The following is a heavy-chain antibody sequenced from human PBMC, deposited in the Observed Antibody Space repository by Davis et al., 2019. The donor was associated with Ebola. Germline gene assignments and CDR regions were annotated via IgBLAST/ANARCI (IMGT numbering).Heavy chain of an antibody. J-gene: IGHJ3*02. CDR3: ARGWLRTGLDI. CDR1: GDSVSGSSGA. D-gene: IGHD5-24*01. CDR2: TYYNSQWYN. V-gene: IGHV6-1*01. Sequence: HSQTLSLTCAISGDSVSGSSGAWNWIRQSPSRGLEWLGRTYYNSQWYNDYAVSVKSRVTINPDTSKNQFSLQLNSVTPEDTAVYYCARGWLRTGLDIWGQGTMVIVSS.